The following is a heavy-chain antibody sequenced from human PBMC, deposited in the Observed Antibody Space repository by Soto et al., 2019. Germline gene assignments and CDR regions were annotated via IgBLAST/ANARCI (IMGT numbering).Heavy chain of an antibody. CDR3: AKDGKLRSLEWLLED. V-gene: IGHV3-30*18. CDR1: GFTFSSYG. CDR2: ISYDGSNK. J-gene: IGHJ3*01. Sequence: GGSLRLSCAASGFTFSSYGMHWVRQAPGKGLEWVAVISYDGSNKYYADSVKGRFTISRDNSKNTLYLQMNSLRAEDTAVYYCAKDGKLRSLEWLLEDWGQGTMVTVSS. D-gene: IGHD3-3*01.